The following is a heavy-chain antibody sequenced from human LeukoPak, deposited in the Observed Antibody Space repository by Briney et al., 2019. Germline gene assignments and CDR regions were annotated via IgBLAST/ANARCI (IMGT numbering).Heavy chain of an antibody. D-gene: IGHD4-17*01. Sequence: PGRSLRLSCAASGFTFSSYGMHWVRQAPGKGLEWVAVIWYDGSNKYYADSVKGRFTISRDNSKNTLYLQMNSLRAGDTAVYYCAKVGYGDYYFDYWGQGTLVTVSS. V-gene: IGHV3-33*06. CDR2: IWYDGSNK. CDR1: GFTFSSYG. J-gene: IGHJ4*02. CDR3: AKVGYGDYYFDY.